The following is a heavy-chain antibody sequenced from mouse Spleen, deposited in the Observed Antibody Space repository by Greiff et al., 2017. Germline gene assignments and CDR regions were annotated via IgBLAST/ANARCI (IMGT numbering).Heavy chain of an antibody. CDR1: GYTFTSYT. Sequence: QVHVKQSGAELARPGASVKMSCKASGYTFTSYTMHWVKQRPGQGLEWIGYINPSSGYTKYNQKFKDKATLTADKSSSTAYMQLSSLTSEDSAVYYCARGDGSSWYFDVWGTGTTVTVSS. J-gene: IGHJ1*03. CDR2: INPSSGYT. CDR3: ARGDGSSWYFDV. D-gene: IGHD1-1*01. V-gene: IGHV1-4*01.